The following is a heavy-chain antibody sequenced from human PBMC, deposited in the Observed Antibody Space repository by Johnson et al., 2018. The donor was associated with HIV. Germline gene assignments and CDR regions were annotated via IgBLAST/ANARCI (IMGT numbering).Heavy chain of an antibody. CDR1: GFTFDDYD. Sequence: VQLVESGGGVVRPGGSLGLSCAASGFTFDDYDMTWVRQAPGKGLEWVSGINWNGGSTGYADSVKGRFTISRDNAKNSLYLQMNSLRTEDTSLYYCAKAESNYGRAFDIWGQGTMVTVSS. CDR2: INWNGGST. CDR3: AKAESNYGRAFDI. V-gene: IGHV3-20*04. J-gene: IGHJ3*02. D-gene: IGHD5-24*01.